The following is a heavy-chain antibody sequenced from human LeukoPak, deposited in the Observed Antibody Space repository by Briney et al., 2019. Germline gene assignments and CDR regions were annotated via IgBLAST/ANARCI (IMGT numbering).Heavy chain of an antibody. J-gene: IGHJ3*01. CDR3: ARPAERGYSYGLDF. CDR1: GASISSSY. Sequence: PSETLSLTCSVSGASISSSYWTWIRQPPGKGLEWIGYIYYSGSTNYNPSLKSRVTISLDTSKNQVSLNLSSVTAADTAVYYCARPAERGYSYGLDFWGPGTMVTVSS. CDR2: IYYSGST. D-gene: IGHD5-18*01. V-gene: IGHV4-59*01.